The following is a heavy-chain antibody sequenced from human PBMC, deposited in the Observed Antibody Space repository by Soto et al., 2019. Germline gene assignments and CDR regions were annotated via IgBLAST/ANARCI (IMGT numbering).Heavy chain of an antibody. CDR2: ISSTSNYI. J-gene: IGHJ4*02. CDR3: AKKHGGGTSMITSYFDY. D-gene: IGHD3-16*01. V-gene: IGHV3-21*06. CDR1: GFTFTGNS. Sequence: PGGSLRLSCAGSGFTFTGNSMNWVRQAPGKGLEWVSSISSTSNYIYYADSVKGRFTISRDNAKNSLYLQMNSLRAEDTAVYYSAKKHGGGTSMITSYFDYWGRGTLVTVSS.